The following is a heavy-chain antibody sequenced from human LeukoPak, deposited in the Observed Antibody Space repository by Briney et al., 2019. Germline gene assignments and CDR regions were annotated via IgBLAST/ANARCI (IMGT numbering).Heavy chain of an antibody. V-gene: IGHV3-30*03. CDR2: ISSDGSID. Sequence: GGSLRLSCAASGFPFSSYGMHWVRQAPGKGLEWVAVISSDGSIDYYADSVRGRFTVSRDNSKNTMYLQVNSLRAENTAVYFCTREGMGTTFSAWFDPWGQGTLVTVSS. D-gene: IGHD1-7*01. J-gene: IGHJ5*02. CDR1: GFPFSSYG. CDR3: TREGMGTTFSAWFDP.